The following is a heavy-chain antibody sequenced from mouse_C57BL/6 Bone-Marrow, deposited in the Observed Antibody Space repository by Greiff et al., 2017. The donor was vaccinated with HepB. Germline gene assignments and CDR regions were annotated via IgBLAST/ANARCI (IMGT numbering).Heavy chain of an antibody. CDR1: GFTFSDYG. J-gene: IGHJ1*03. CDR2: LSNLAYSI. CDR3: ARPRSSYYWYFDV. D-gene: IGHD1-1*01. V-gene: IGHV5-15*04. Sequence: EVKLVESGGGLVQPGGSLKLSCAASGFTFSDYGMAWVRQAPRKGPEWVAFLSNLAYSIYYADTVTGRFTISRENAKNTLYLEMSSLRSEDTAMYYCARPRSSYYWYFDVWGTGTTVTVSS.